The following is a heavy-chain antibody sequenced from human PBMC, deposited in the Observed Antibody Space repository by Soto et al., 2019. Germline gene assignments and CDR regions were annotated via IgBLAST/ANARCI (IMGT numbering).Heavy chain of an antibody. Sequence: QLQLQESGPGLVQPSETLSLTCTVSGGSISRSAYWWNWIRQPPGKGLEWIGNIKYSGDTYYSPSISSRVTLSADTSESQFSLRLTSVTVADTAVYFCATSKKGQFESDTTFFDYWGQGILVTVSS. CDR1: GGSISRSAYW. D-gene: IGHD3-16*01. V-gene: IGHV4-39*01. J-gene: IGHJ4*02. CDR2: IKYSGDT. CDR3: ATSKKGQFESDTTFFDY.